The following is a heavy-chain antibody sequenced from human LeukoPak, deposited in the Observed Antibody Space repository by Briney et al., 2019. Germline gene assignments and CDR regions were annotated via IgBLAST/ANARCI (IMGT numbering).Heavy chain of an antibody. D-gene: IGHD2-21*02. Sequence: ASVKVSCKASGYTFTGYYMHWVRQAPGQGLEWMGWINPYSGGRNNAQKFQGRVTMTRDTSISTAYMELSRLLSGDTAVYYCARGKTMVYCGGDCYRFDNWGQGTLVTVSS. CDR3: ARGKTMVYCGGDCYRFDN. V-gene: IGHV1-2*02. CDR1: GYTFTGYY. J-gene: IGHJ4*02. CDR2: INPYSGGR.